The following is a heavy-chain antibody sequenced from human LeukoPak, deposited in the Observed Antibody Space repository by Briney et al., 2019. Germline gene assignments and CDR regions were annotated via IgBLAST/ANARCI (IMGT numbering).Heavy chain of an antibody. CDR2: IYPSGNT. J-gene: IGHJ4*02. Sequence: SETLSLTCTVSGGSMNNYYWSWIRQPAGKGLEWIGRIYPSGNTYYNPSLKSRVTMSVDTSKNQFSLRLRSVTAADTALYYCARDYKYYDSGSYYDYWGQGTLATVSS. D-gene: IGHD3-10*01. CDR1: GGSMNNYY. V-gene: IGHV4-4*07. CDR3: ARDYKYYDSGSYYDY.